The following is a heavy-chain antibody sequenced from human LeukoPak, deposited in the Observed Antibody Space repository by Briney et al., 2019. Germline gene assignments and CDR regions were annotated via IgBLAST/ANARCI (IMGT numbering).Heavy chain of an antibody. V-gene: IGHV1-8*01. D-gene: IGHD2-8*01. Sequence: ASVKVSCKASGYTFSSYDINWVRQATGQGLEWMGWMNPNSGNTGYAKKFQGRVTMTRHTSISTAYMELSSLTSEDTAVYFCTTMGSRLPILDWCQGTLVTVSS. CDR1: GYTFSSYD. J-gene: IGHJ4*02. CDR3: TTMGSRLPILD. CDR2: MNPNSGNT.